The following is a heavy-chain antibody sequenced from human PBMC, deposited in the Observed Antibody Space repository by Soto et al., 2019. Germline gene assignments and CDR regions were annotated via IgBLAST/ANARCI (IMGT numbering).Heavy chain of an antibody. CDR3: ARKNMVTDYYYYGMDV. Sequence: PGESLKISCNGSGYSFTSYWISWVRQMPGKGLEWMGRIDPSDSYTNYSPSFQGHVTISADKSISTAYLQWSSLKASDTAMYYCARKNMVTDYYYYGMDVWGQGTTVTVSS. J-gene: IGHJ6*02. D-gene: IGHD5-18*01. V-gene: IGHV5-10-1*01. CDR1: GYSFTSYW. CDR2: IDPSDSYT.